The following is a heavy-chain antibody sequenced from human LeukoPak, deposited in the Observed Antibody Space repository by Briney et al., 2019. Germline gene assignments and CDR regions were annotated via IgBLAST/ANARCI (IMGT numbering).Heavy chain of an antibody. J-gene: IGHJ3*02. CDR3: STGSGHAFDI. CDR2: INSDGSST. Sequence: GGSLRPSCAASGFTFSSYWMHWVRQVPGKGLVWVSRINSDGSSTSYADSVKGRFTISRDNAKNTLYVQMNSLRAEDTAVYYCSTGSGHAFDIWGRGAMVTVSS. D-gene: IGHD3-10*01. CDR1: GFTFSSYW. V-gene: IGHV3-74*01.